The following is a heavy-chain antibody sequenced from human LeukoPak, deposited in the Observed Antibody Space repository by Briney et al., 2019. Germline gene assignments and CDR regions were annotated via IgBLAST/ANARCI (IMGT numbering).Heavy chain of an antibody. CDR2: INPNSGGT. CDR1: GYPFNNYD. Sequence: GASVKVSCKASGYPFNNYDINWVRQATGQGLEWMGWINPNSGGTNYAQKFQGRVTMTRDTSISAAYMELSRLRSDDTAVYYCAPDSTHSGSYFLDPWGQGTLVTVSS. D-gene: IGHD1-26*01. V-gene: IGHV1-2*02. CDR3: APDSTHSGSYFLDP. J-gene: IGHJ5*02.